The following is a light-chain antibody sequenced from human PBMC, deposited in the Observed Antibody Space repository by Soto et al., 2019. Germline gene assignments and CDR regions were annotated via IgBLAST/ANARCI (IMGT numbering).Light chain of an antibody. J-gene: IGLJ1*01. V-gene: IGLV1-44*01. CDR2: SNN. CDR1: SSNIGSNT. CDR3: AAWDDSLNVHV. Sequence: QSVLTQPPSASGTPGQRVTISCSGSSSNIGSNTVNWYQQLPGTAPKLLIYSNNQRPSGVPDRFSGSKSGTSASLAISGLQSEDEADDYCAAWDDSLNVHVFGTGPKVTVL.